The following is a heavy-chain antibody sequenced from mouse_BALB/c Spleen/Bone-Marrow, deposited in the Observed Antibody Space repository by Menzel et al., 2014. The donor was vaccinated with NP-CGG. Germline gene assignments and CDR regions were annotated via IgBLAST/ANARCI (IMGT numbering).Heavy chain of an antibody. V-gene: IGHV1-54*01. CDR1: GIVFTDFL. CDR2: VNLSSGRS. CDR3: AGSWYCDNKNSFSY. D-gene: IGHD2-13*01. Sequence: VQLNESGVELERTGPSMKVSCQAFGIVFTDFLIDWEKQWSGLHIVGVAVVNLSSGRSKYNEQFKDKAQLTADRSSSAAYMQPSSLTSVNTVAYYCAGSWYCDNKNSFSYEGHGTLGTATA. J-gene: IGHJ3*01.